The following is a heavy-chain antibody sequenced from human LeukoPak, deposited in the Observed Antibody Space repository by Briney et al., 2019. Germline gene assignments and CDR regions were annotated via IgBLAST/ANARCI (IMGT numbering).Heavy chain of an antibody. J-gene: IGHJ4*02. D-gene: IGHD4-17*01. CDR2: IRYDGSNK. V-gene: IGHV3-30*02. CDR3: AKDYAYGDYYFDY. CDR1: GFTFSSYG. Sequence: AGGSLRLSCAASGFTFSSYGMHWVRQAPGKGLEWVAFIRYDGSNKYYADSVKGRFTISRDNSKNTLYLQMNSLRGEDTAVYYCAKDYAYGDYYFDYWGQGTLVTVSS.